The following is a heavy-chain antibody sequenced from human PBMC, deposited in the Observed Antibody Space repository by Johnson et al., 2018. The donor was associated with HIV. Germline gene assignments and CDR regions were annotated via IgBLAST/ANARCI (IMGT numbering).Heavy chain of an antibody. D-gene: IGHD3-22*01. Sequence: EVQLVESGGGFVQRGGSLRLSCVASGVTVSNNYMIWVRQAPGKGLVWVSRINSDGSSPSYADSVKGRFTISRDNAKNSLYLQMNSLRAEDTAVYYCARYHYYDSRLNDAFDIWGQGTMVTVSS. CDR2: INSDGSSP. J-gene: IGHJ3*02. CDR1: GVTVSNNY. V-gene: IGHV3-74*02. CDR3: ARYHYYDSRLNDAFDI.